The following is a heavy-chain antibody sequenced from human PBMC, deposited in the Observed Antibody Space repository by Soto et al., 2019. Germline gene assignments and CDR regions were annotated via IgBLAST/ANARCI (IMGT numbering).Heavy chain of an antibody. CDR1: GGSFSGYY. V-gene: IGHV4-34*01. CDR3: ARDSSGYDSGSDP. D-gene: IGHD5-12*01. J-gene: IGHJ5*02. Sequence: SETLSLTCAVYGGSFSGYYWSWIRQPPGKGLEWIGEINHSGSTNYNPSLKSRFTISRDNAKNSLYLQMNSLRADDTAVYYCARDSSGYDSGSDPWGQGTLVTVSS. CDR2: INHSGST.